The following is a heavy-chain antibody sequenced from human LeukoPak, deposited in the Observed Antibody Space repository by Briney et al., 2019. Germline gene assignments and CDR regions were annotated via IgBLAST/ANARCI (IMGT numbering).Heavy chain of an antibody. CDR3: ARHMAVTSTGFDS. D-gene: IGHD6-19*01. Sequence: SSETLSLTCAVYGGSFSGYYWSWIRQPPGKGLEWIGEINHSGSTNYNPSLKSRVTISVDTSKNQFSLKLSSVTAADTAVYYCARHMAVTSTGFDSWGQGILVTVSS. J-gene: IGHJ5*01. CDR1: GGSFSGYY. CDR2: INHSGST. V-gene: IGHV4-34*01.